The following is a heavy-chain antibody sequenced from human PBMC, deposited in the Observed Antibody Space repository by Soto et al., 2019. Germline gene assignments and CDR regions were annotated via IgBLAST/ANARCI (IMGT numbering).Heavy chain of an antibody. J-gene: IGHJ6*03. CDR2: IPGSGGHKVHA. CDR1: GFIFNDYA. D-gene: IGHD2-21*02. V-gene: IGHV3-23*01. CDR3: TKETAGDWGYMDV. Sequence: XVCLRLSCAASGFIFNDYAMSGVRQAPGQGLEWVSTIPGSGGHKVHAEYADSVKGRFTISRDKSKNTLYLQMDSLSAEDTAVYYCTKETAGDWGYMDVWGQGTTVTVSS.